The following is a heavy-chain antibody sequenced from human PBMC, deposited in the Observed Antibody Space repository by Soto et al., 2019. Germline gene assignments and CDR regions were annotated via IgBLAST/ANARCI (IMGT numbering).Heavy chain of an antibody. CDR3: ARGKHYYGSGSHETYYYYYMDV. Sequence: SSETLSLTCTVSGGSISSYYWSWIRQPPGKGLEWIGYIYYSGSTNYNPSLKSRVTISVDTSKNQFSLKLSPVTAADTAVYYCARGKHYYGSGSHETYYYYYMDVWGKGTTVTVSS. CDR2: IYYSGST. J-gene: IGHJ6*03. CDR1: GGSISSYY. V-gene: IGHV4-59*01. D-gene: IGHD3-10*01.